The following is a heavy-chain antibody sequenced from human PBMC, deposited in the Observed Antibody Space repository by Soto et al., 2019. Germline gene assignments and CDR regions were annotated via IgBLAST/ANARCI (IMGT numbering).Heavy chain of an antibody. J-gene: IGHJ4*02. D-gene: IGHD4-17*01. CDR2: INHSGST. V-gene: IGHV4-34*01. CDR1: GGSFSGYY. CDR3: ARDQYRDHPYYFDY. Sequence: SETLSLTCAVYGGSFSGYYWSWIRQPPGKGLEWIGEINHSGSTNYNPSLKSRVTISVDTSKNQFSLKLSSVTAADTAVYYCARDQYRDHPYYFDYWGQATLVTVSS.